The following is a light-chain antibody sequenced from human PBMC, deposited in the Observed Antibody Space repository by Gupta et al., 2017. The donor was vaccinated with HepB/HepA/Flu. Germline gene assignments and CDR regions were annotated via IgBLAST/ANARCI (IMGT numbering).Light chain of an antibody. CDR3: QSYDSSLSAHVV. CDR2: GNS. Sequence: QSVLTQPPSVSGAPGQRVTISCTGSSSNIGAGYDVHWYQQLPGTAPNLLIYGNSNRPSGVPDRFSGSKSGTSASLAITGLQAEDDADYYCQSYDSSLSAHVVFGGGTKLTVL. V-gene: IGLV1-40*01. CDR1: SSNIGAGYD. J-gene: IGLJ2*01.